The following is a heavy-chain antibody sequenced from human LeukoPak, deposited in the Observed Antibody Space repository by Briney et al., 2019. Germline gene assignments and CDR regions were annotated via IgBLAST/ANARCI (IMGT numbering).Heavy chain of an antibody. CDR1: GFTFSSYA. CDR3: ARDRDVLRFLEWLLPGGAFDI. V-gene: IGHV3-30*01. Sequence: GRSLRHSCAASGFTFSSYAMHWVRQAPGKGLEWVAVISYDGSNKYYADSVKGRFTISRDNSKNTLYLQMNSLRAEDTAVYYCARDRDVLRFLEWLLPGGAFDIWGQGTMVTVSS. CDR2: ISYDGSNK. D-gene: IGHD3-3*01. J-gene: IGHJ3*02.